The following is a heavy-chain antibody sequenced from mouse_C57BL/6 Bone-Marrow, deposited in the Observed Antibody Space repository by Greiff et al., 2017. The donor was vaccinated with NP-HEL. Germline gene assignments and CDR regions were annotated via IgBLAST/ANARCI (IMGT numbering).Heavy chain of an antibody. CDR2: IRSKSNNYAT. D-gene: IGHD2-12*01. J-gene: IGHJ3*01. Sequence: EVKLMESGGGLVQPKGSLKLSCAASGFSFNTYAMNWVRQAPGKGLEWVARIRSKSNNYATYYADSVKDRFTISRDDSESMLYLQMNNLKTEDTAMYYCVRHGYSSFAYWGQGTLVTVSA. V-gene: IGHV10-1*01. CDR1: GFSFNTYA. CDR3: VRHGYSSFAY.